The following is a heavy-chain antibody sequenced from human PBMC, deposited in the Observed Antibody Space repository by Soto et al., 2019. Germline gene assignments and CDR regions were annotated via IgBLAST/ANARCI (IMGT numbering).Heavy chain of an antibody. J-gene: IGHJ4*02. CDR2: ICYSGST. CDR3: ARSGYSCGPNPLLY. D-gene: IGHD5-18*01. Sequence: QVQLQESGPGLVKPSQTLSLTCTVSGGSISSGGYYWSWIRQHPGKGLEWIVYICYSGSTYYTPSLKSGVTISVDTFQNQCSMKLSSVTAADTAVYYCARSGYSCGPNPLLYWGQGTLVTVSS. CDR1: GGSISSGGYY. V-gene: IGHV4-31*03.